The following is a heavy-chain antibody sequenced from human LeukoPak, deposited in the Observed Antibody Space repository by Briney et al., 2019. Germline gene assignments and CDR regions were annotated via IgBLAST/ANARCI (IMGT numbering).Heavy chain of an antibody. CDR2: ISSSISFI. CDR3: TRDGSSGSYYFDF. D-gene: IGHD3-22*01. V-gene: IGHV3-21*01. J-gene: IGHJ4*02. CDR1: GFTFSNYN. Sequence: GGSLRLSCAASGFTFSNYNMNWVRQAPGKGLEWVSSISSSISFIYYADSVKGRFTISRDNAKNSLYLQMNSLRAEDTVVYYCTRDGSSGSYYFDFWGQGILVTVSS.